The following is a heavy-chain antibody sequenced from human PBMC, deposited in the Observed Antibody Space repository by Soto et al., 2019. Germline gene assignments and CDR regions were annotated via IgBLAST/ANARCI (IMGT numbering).Heavy chain of an antibody. V-gene: IGHV4-4*02. CDR2: IYHSGST. Sequence: QVQLQESGPGLVKPSGTLSLTCAVSSGSISSSNWWSWVRQPPGKGLEWIGEIYHSGSTNYNPSLKSGVTISVDKSKNQFSLKLSSVTAADTAVYYCARVEYDFWSCRLLGMDVWGKGTTVTVSS. J-gene: IGHJ6*03. D-gene: IGHD3-3*01. CDR1: SGSISSSNW. CDR3: ARVEYDFWSCRLLGMDV.